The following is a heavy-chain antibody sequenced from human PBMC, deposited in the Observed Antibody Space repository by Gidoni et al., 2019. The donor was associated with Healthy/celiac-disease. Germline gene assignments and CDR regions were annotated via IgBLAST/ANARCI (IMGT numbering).Heavy chain of an antibody. CDR3: AKAKGRFGTTGTTGAFDI. Sequence: QVQLVQSGAEVKKPGASVKVSCKASGYTFTSYYRHWVRQAPGQGLEWMGIINPSGGSTSYAQKFQGRVTMTRDTSTSTVYMELSSLRSEDTAVDYCAKAKGRFGTTGTTGAFDIWGQGTMVTVSS. D-gene: IGHD1-1*01. CDR1: GYTFTSYY. CDR2: INPSGGST. J-gene: IGHJ3*02. V-gene: IGHV1-46*01.